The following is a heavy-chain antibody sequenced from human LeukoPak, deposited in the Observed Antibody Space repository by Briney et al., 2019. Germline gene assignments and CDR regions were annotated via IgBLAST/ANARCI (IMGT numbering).Heavy chain of an antibody. V-gene: IGHV4-4*07. Sequence: SETLSLTCTVSGGSLSSYYWSWIRQPAGKGLEWIGRIYTSGSTNYNPSLKSRVTMSVDTSKNQFSLKLSSVTAADTAVYYCARGYSYADDYYYMDVWGKGTTVTVSS. J-gene: IGHJ6*03. D-gene: IGHD5-18*01. CDR1: GGSLSSYY. CDR2: IYTSGST. CDR3: ARGYSYADDYYYMDV.